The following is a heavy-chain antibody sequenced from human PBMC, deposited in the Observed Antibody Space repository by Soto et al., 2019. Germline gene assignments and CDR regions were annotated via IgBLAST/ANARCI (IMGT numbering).Heavy chain of an antibody. CDR3: AKVGEYSSSSGPAGDYYYYYMDV. V-gene: IGHV3-23*01. Sequence: GGSLRLSCAASGFTFSSYAMSWVRQAPGKGLEWVSAISGSGGSTYYADSVKGRFTISRDNSKNTLYLQMNSLRAEDTAVYYCAKVGEYSSSSGPAGDYYYYYMDVWGKGTTVTVSS. CDR1: GFTFSSYA. D-gene: IGHD6-6*01. CDR2: ISGSGGST. J-gene: IGHJ6*03.